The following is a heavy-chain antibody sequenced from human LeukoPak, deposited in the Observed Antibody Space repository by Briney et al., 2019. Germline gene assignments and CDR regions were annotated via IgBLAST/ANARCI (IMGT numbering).Heavy chain of an antibody. CDR1: GFTFSDYY. D-gene: IGHD3-22*01. Sequence: GGSLRLSCAASGFTFSDYYMSWIRQAPGKGLEWVSYISSSGSTIYYADSVKGRFTTSRDNAKNSLYLQMNSLRAEDTAVYYCAREFHYDNSDYSPGSWGQGTLVTVSS. J-gene: IGHJ5*02. CDR3: AREFHYDNSDYSPGS. CDR2: ISSSGSTI. V-gene: IGHV3-11*01.